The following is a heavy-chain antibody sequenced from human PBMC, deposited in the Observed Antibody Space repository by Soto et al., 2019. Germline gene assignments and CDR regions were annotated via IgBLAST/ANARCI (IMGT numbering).Heavy chain of an antibody. CDR3: AREDGDYVLSPLFDP. D-gene: IGHD4-17*01. CDR2: ISYDGSNK. Sequence: QVQLVESGGGVVQPGRSLRLSCAASGFTFSSYAMHWVRQAPGKGLEWVAVISYDGSNKYYADSVKGRFTISRDNSKNPLYLQMTSLRAEDTAVYYCAREDGDYVLSPLFDPWGQGTLVTVSS. J-gene: IGHJ5*02. V-gene: IGHV3-30-3*01. CDR1: GFTFSSYA.